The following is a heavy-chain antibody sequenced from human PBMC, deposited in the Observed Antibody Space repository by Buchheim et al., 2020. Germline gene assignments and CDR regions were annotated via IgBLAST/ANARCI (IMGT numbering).Heavy chain of an antibody. V-gene: IGHV3-23*01. CDR1: GFTFSSYA. Sequence: EVQLLESGGGLVQPGGSLRLSCAASGFTFSSYAISWVRQAPGKGLEWVSAISGSGGSTYYSDSAKGRFTISSDNSKNTLYLQMKTPRAADTPVYYCAKAEGSGCDTMEGGKGTL. J-gene: IGHJ4*02. D-gene: IGHD6-19*01. CDR2: ISGSGGST. CDR3: AKAEGSGCDTME.